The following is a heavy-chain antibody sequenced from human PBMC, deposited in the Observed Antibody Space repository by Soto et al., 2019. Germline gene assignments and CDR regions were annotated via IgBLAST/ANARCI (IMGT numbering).Heavy chain of an antibody. J-gene: IGHJ4*02. D-gene: IGHD3-10*01. Sequence: EVQLVESGGGLVQPGGSLRLSCAASGSTFSRFELHWVRQAPGKGLEWISYISSSGSTAYYASSVEGRFTISRDNANNSVYLQMDSLRAEDTALYYCTRAAWFPYLSFYWGQGALVTVSS. V-gene: IGHV3-48*03. CDR3: TRAAWFPYLSFY. CDR2: ISSSGSTA. CDR1: GSTFSRFE.